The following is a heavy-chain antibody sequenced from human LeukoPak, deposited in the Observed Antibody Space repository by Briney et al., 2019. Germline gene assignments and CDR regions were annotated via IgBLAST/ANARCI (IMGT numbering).Heavy chain of an antibody. J-gene: IGHJ4*02. CDR1: GGSISSSSYY. D-gene: IGHD7-27*01. V-gene: IGHV4-39*07. Sequence: SETLSLTCTVSGGSISSSSYYWGWIRQPPGKGLEWIGSIYYSGSTYYNPSLKSRVTISVDTSKNQFSLQLNSETPEDTAVYYCAGSAGDNFDYWGQGTLVTVSS. CDR2: IYYSGST. CDR3: AGSAGDNFDY.